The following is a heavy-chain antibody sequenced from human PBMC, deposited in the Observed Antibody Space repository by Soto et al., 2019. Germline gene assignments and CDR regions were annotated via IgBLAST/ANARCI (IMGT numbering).Heavy chain of an antibody. J-gene: IGHJ4*02. V-gene: IGHV4-59*11. D-gene: IGHD6-19*01. CDR1: GCSISSHY. Sequence: SETLSLTCTVSGCSISSHYWSWIRQPPGKRLEWIGYVHNSGSTNYNPSLKSRVNTEVDTSKNQFSLRLSSVTAADTAVYYCARYHSSGLDYWGQGTLVTVSS. CDR2: VHNSGST. CDR3: ARYHSSGLDY.